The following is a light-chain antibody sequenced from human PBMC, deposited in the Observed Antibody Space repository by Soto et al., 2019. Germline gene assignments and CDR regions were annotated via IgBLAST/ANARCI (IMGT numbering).Light chain of an antibody. CDR3: QQYNSWPFT. CDR2: EAS. CDR1: QSVSSD. Sequence: IVMTQSPATLSVSPGERATLSCRASQSVSSDLAWYQQKPGQAPRLLIYEASIRATGIAARFSGSGSGTEFTITISRLQSEDSAVYWCQQYNSWPFTFGPGTKVEFK. V-gene: IGKV3-15*01. J-gene: IGKJ3*01.